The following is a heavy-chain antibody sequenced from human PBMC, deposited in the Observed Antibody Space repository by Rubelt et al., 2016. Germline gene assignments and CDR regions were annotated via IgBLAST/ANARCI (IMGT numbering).Heavy chain of an antibody. CDR3: AREQDSMDV. Sequence: MTWVRQAPGKGLEWVPGISANGDRTYYADSVKGRFTISRDNSKNTLYLQMNSLRAEDTAVYYCAREQDSMDVWGQGTTVTVSS. J-gene: IGHJ6*02. D-gene: IGHD3/OR15-3a*01. CDR2: ISANGDRT. V-gene: IGHV3-23*01.